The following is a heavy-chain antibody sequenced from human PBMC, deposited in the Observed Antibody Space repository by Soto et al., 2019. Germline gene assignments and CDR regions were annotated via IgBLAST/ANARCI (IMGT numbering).Heavy chain of an antibody. D-gene: IGHD6-13*01. CDR1: GYTFTSYG. V-gene: IGHV1-18*01. J-gene: IGHJ4*02. CDR2: ISAYNVNT. Sequence: QVQLVQSGAEVKKPGASVKVSGKASGYTFTSYGISWVRQAPGQGLEWRGWISAYNVNTNYAQTRQGRVTMTTDTSTSTGYMELRSLRSDNTAVYYCARESSSSCQDYWGQGTLVPVSS. CDR3: ARESSSSCQDY.